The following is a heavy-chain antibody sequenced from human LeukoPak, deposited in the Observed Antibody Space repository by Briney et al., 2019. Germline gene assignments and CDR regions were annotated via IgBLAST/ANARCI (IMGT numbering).Heavy chain of an antibody. J-gene: IGHJ6*02. D-gene: IGHD5-12*01. CDR2: IIPILGIA. V-gene: IGHV1-69*04. CDR3: AREGLDGQWLRYGRFADLNYYYYGMDV. Sequence: GASVKVSCQASGCTFSSYAMSWVRQAPGHGLEWVGRIIPILGIANYAQKFQGRVTINADKSKSRDYIELSSLRSEDTAVYYCAREGLDGQWLRYGRFADLNYYYYGMDVWGQGTTVTVSS. CDR1: GCTFSSYA.